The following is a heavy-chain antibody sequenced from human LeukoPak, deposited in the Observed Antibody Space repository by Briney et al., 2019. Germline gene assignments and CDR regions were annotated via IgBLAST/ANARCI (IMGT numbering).Heavy chain of an antibody. Sequence: KPSETLSLTCTVSGGSISSYYWSWLRQPPGKGLEWLGYIYYSGSTNYNPSLKSRVTISVDTSKNQFSLKLSSVTAADTAVYYCARVIAAAGYYYYYYGMDVWGQGTTVTVSS. CDR2: IYYSGST. V-gene: IGHV4-59*01. CDR3: ARVIAAAGYYYYYYGMDV. CDR1: GGSISSYY. J-gene: IGHJ6*02. D-gene: IGHD6-13*01.